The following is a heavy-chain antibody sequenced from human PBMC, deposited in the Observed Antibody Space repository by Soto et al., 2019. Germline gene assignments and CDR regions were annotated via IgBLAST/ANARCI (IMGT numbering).Heavy chain of an antibody. CDR2: IYYSGNT. V-gene: IGHV4-28*01. D-gene: IGHD5-18*01. CDR3: ASKPNSRYYFAY. Sequence: QMQLQESGPGLVKPSDTLSLTCAVSGYSISSSNWWGWIRQPAGKGLEWIGYIYYSGNTYYTPSLKSRITMSVETSNNQFSLRLNSVTAVDTAVYYCASKPNSRYYFAYWGQGTLVTVSS. J-gene: IGHJ4*02. CDR1: GYSISSSNW.